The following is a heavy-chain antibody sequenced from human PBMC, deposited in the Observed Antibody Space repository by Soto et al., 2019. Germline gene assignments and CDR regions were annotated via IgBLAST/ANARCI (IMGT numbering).Heavy chain of an antibody. CDR1: GYTFTTFW. CDR3: GGGFCSTNTFDSWFDR. Sequence: PGESLKISCTGFGYTFTTFWISWVRQIPGKGLEWMGRIDPSDSHTNYRPSFQGHVTLSVDKSISTAHLQWGRLTTSCTAMYYWGGGFCSTNTFDSWFDRWGQGTLVTVSS. V-gene: IGHV5-10-1*01. D-gene: IGHD2-2*01. J-gene: IGHJ5*02. CDR2: IDPSDSHT.